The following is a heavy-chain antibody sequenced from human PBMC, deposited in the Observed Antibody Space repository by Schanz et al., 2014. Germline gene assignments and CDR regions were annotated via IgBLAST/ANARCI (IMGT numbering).Heavy chain of an antibody. Sequence: VQLVESGGGVVQPGTSLRLSCAASGFTFRGHAMHWVRQAPGQGLEWVSVIYGGGITYYADSVKGRFTISRDSSRNTLYLQMNSLRAEDTAVYYCARDPNSVNEIDYWGQGTLVTVSS. CDR2: IYGGGIT. CDR1: GFTFRGHA. D-gene: IGHD5-12*01. CDR3: ARDPNSVNEIDY. V-gene: IGHV3-66*01. J-gene: IGHJ4*02.